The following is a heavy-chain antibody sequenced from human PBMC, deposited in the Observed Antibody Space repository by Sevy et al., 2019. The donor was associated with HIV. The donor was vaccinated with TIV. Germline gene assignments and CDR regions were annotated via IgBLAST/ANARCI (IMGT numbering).Heavy chain of an antibody. J-gene: IGHJ4*02. CDR1: GFTFSSYG. V-gene: IGHV3-33*01. CDR3: ARDLPIPILGYCDSSGSAPDY. Sequence: GGSLRLSCAASGFTFSSYGMHWVRQAPGKGLEWVAVIWYDGSNKYYADSVKGRFTISRDNSKNTLYLQMNSLRAEDTAVYYCARDLPIPILGYCDSSGSAPDYWGQGTLVTVSS. D-gene: IGHD3-22*01. CDR2: IWYDGSNK.